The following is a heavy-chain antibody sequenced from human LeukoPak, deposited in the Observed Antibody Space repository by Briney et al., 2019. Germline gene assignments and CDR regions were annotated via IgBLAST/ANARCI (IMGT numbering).Heavy chain of an antibody. D-gene: IGHD3-22*01. CDR3: AKDPTERYYYDSSGRDYYFDY. V-gene: IGHV3-23*01. J-gene: IGHJ4*02. Sequence: GRPLRLSCAASGFTFSSYAMTWVRQAPGKGMEWVSAISSSGSSTYYTDSVKGRLTISRDNSKSPLYLQMNSLRAEDTAVYYCAKDPTERYYYDSSGRDYYFDYWGQGTLVTVSS. CDR1: GFTFSSYA. CDR2: ISSSGSST.